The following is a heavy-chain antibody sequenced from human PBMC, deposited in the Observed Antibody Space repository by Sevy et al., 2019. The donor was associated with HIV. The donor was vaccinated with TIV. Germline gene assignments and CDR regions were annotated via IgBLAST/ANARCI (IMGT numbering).Heavy chain of an antibody. CDR3: ARDRRDEYSSSWYGEGAFDI. J-gene: IGHJ3*02. CDR2: ISYDGSNK. V-gene: IGHV3-30-3*01. Sequence: GGSLRLSCEASGFSVSSNYMAWVRQAPGKGLEWVAVISYDGSNKYYADSVKGRFTISRDNSKNTLYLQMNSLRAEDTAVYYCARDRRDEYSSSWYGEGAFDIWGQGTMVTVSS. CDR1: GFSVSSNY. D-gene: IGHD6-13*01.